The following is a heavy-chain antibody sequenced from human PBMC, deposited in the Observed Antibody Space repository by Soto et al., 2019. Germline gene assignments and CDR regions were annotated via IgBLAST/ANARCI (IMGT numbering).Heavy chain of an antibody. J-gene: IGHJ1*01. CDR2: INHSGRN. CDR1: VWSFSGYY. V-gene: IGHV4-34*01. D-gene: IGHD6-13*01. Sequence: QVQLQQWGAGLLKPSETLSLTCAVSVWSFSGYYWSWIRQPPGQGLESIGEINHSGRNNYNPSLESRVTISVYTSKNQFSLKRSSVTSADAAVYYCAIPTGQQLSRAESFQHWGQGTLVTVSS. CDR3: AIPTGQQLSRAESFQH.